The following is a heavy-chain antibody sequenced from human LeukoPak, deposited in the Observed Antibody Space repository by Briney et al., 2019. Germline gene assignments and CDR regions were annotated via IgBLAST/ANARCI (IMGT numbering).Heavy chain of an antibody. D-gene: IGHD3-22*01. V-gene: IGHV3-74*01. Sequence: GGSLRLSCAASGYTFSSYWMHWVRQAPGKGLVWVSRINSDGSSTAYADSVKGRFTISRDNAKNTLYLQMNSLRAEDTAVYYCARSYSSGYYCVGYWGQGTLVTVSS. CDR2: INSDGSST. CDR1: GYTFSSYW. CDR3: ARSYSSGYYCVGY. J-gene: IGHJ4*02.